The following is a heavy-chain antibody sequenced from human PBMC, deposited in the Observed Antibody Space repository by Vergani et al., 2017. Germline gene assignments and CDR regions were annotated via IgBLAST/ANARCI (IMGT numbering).Heavy chain of an antibody. J-gene: IGHJ4*02. D-gene: IGHD5-24*01. CDR3: GRGSDNYN. CDR2: ITGTGDRT. V-gene: IGHV3-23*01. Sequence: EGQLLESGGGLVQPGGSLRLSCAASGFMFNIYGVSWVRQAPGKGLEWVSGITGTGDRTLYADSVKGRFSISRDNSKNMLFLQMNSLRVEDTAVYYCGRGSDNYNWGQGTLVTVSS. CDR1: GFMFNIYG.